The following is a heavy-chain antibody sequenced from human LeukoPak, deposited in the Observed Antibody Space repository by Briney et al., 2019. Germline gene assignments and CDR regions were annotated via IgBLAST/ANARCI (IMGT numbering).Heavy chain of an antibody. CDR2: ISSSGSTI. CDR3: ARLWFGAHALDY. Sequence: GGSLRLSCAASGFTFSSYSMNWVRQAPGKGLEWVSYISSSGSTIYYADSVKGRFTISRDNAKNSLYLQMNSLRAEDTAVYYCARLWFGAHALDYWGQGTLVTVSS. V-gene: IGHV3-48*04. D-gene: IGHD3-10*01. J-gene: IGHJ4*02. CDR1: GFTFSSYS.